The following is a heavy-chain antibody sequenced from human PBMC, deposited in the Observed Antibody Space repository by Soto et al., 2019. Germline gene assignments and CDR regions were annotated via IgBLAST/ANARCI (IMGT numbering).Heavy chain of an antibody. V-gene: IGHV3-74*01. CDR2: INSDGSST. CDR1: GFTFTGYW. CDR3: ASGLVEYSSSWFDY. Sequence: GGSLRLSCAASGFTFTGYWMHWVRQAPGMGLVWVSRINSDGSSTNYADSVKGRFTISRDNAKNMVYLQMSSLRAEDTAVYYCASGLVEYSSSWFDYWGQGTPVTVSS. D-gene: IGHD6-13*01. J-gene: IGHJ5*01.